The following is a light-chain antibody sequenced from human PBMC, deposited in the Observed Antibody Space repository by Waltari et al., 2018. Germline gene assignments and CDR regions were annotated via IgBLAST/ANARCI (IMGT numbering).Light chain of an antibody. V-gene: IGLV1-40*01. CDR1: TSNIGAGHD. CDR3: QSFDNMLSGGVV. J-gene: IGLJ2*01. Sequence: QSVLTQPPSVSGTPGQRVTISCSGSTSNIGAGHDVHWYQHLPGTAPKLLIYGNNSRPSGVPDRFSCSKSGTSASLAITGLQADDEADYFCQSFDNMLSGGVVFGGGTKLAVL. CDR2: GNN.